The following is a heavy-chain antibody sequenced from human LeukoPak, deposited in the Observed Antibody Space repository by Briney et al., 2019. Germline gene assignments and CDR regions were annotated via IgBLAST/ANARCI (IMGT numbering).Heavy chain of an antibody. CDR1: GGSFNGYY. CDR2: INHSGST. Sequence: SETLSLTCAVYGGSFNGYYWSWIRQPPGKGLEWIGEINHSGSTNYNPSLKSRVTISVDTSKNQFSLKVSSVTAADTAVYYRAREDPGRGNWFDPWGQGTLVTVSS. D-gene: IGHD3-10*01. V-gene: IGHV4-34*01. CDR3: AREDPGRGNWFDP. J-gene: IGHJ5*02.